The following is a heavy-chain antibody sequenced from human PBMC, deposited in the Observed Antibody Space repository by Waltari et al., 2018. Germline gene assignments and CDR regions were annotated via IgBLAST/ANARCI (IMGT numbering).Heavy chain of an antibody. CDR2: INHSGST. V-gene: IGHV4-34*01. CDR1: GGSFSGYY. Sequence: QVQLQQWGAGLLKPSETLSLTCAVYGGSFSGYYWSWIRQPPGKGLEWIGEINHSGSTNYNPSLKSRVTISVDTSKNQFSLKLSSVTAADTAVYYCARDGNDYGDYGDDAFDIWGQGTMVTVSS. CDR3: ARDGNDYGDYGDDAFDI. J-gene: IGHJ3*02. D-gene: IGHD4-17*01.